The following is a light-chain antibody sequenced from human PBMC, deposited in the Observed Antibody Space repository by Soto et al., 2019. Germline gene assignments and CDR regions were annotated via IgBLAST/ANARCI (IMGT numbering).Light chain of an antibody. Sequence: EIVLTQSPGTLSLSPGERATLSCRARQSVSSSYLAWYQQKPGQAPRLLIYGASSRATGIPDRFSGSGSGTDFTLTISRREPEDFAVYYCQQYGSSPWTFGQGTKVELQ. CDR2: GAS. V-gene: IGKV3-20*01. CDR3: QQYGSSPWT. J-gene: IGKJ1*01. CDR1: QSVSSSY.